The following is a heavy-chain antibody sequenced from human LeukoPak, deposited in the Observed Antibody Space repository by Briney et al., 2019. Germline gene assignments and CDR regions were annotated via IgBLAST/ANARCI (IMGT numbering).Heavy chain of an antibody. D-gene: IGHD3-10*01. CDR2: IATSSDYI. CDR3: ARGRSITILRGVAISDGFDI. CDR1: GFTFSTYS. Sequence: GGSLRLSCAASGFTFSTYSMNWVRQAPGKGLEWVSSIATSSDYIYYAGSLKGRFTISRDSAKNSLYLHMNSLRPDDTAVYYCARGRSITILRGVAISDGFDIWGQGTKVTVS. V-gene: IGHV3-21*06. J-gene: IGHJ3*02.